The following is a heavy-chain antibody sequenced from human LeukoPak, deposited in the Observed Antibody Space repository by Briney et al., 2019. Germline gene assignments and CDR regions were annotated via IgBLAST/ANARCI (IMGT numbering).Heavy chain of an antibody. Sequence: GGSRRLSCAVSEFPFSIYEMNWVRQAPGKGLEWVSNIGSSGTTVYYADSVKGRFSISRDNAKSSLYLQMNSLRVEDTAVYYCALLAVASDFDYWGQGALVTVSS. D-gene: IGHD6-19*01. J-gene: IGHJ4*02. CDR3: ALLAVASDFDY. CDR2: IGSSGTTV. V-gene: IGHV3-48*03. CDR1: EFPFSIYE.